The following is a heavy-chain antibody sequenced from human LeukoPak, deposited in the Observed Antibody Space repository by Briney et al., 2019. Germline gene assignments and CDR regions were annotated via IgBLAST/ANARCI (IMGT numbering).Heavy chain of an antibody. D-gene: IGHD5-24*01. CDR2: ISAYNGNT. Sequence: GASVKVSCKASGYTFTSYDINWVRQATGQGLEWMGWISAYNGNTNYAQKLQGRVTMTTDTSTSTAYMELRSLRSDDTAVYYCARDQEEMATISTSNFDYWGQGTLVTVSS. CDR3: ARDQEEMATISTSNFDY. V-gene: IGHV1-18*01. CDR1: GYTFTSYD. J-gene: IGHJ4*02.